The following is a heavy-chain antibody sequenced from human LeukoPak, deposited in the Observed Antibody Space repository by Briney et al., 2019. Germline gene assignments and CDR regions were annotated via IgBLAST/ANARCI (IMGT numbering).Heavy chain of an antibody. CDR2: ISSSSSYI. J-gene: IGHJ4*02. Sequence: SGGSLRLSCAASGFTFSSYSMNWVRQAPGKGLGWVSSISSSSSYIYYADSVKGRFTISRDNAKNSLYLQMNSLRAEDTAVYYCARLDIVVVVAALDYWGQGTLVTVSS. CDR1: GFTFSSYS. D-gene: IGHD2-15*01. CDR3: ARLDIVVVVAALDY. V-gene: IGHV3-21*01.